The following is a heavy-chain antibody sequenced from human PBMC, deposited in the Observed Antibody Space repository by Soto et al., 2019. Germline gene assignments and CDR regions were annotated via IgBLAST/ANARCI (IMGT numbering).Heavy chain of an antibody. CDR2: IYWDDDK. D-gene: IGHD6-13*01. CDR1: GFSLSTSGVG. Sequence: SGPTLVKPTQTLTLTCTFSGFSLSTSGVGVGWIRQPPGKALEWLALIYWDDDKRYSPSLKSRLTITKDTSKNQVVLTMTNMDPVDTATYYCAHMGYSSSWSRSPGYYFDYWGQGTLVTVSS. V-gene: IGHV2-5*02. CDR3: AHMGYSSSWSRSPGYYFDY. J-gene: IGHJ4*02.